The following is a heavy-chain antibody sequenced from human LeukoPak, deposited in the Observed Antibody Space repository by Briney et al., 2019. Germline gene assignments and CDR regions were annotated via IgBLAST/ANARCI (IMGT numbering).Heavy chain of an antibody. CDR2: ISYDGSNK. CDR3: ARGSGTITTGYYYMDV. Sequence: PGGSLRLSCAASGFTFSSYGMHWVRQAPGKGLEWVAVISYDGSNKYYADSVKGRFTISRDNSKNTLYLQMNSLRAEDTAVNYCARGSGTITTGYYYMDVWGKGTTVTVSS. CDR1: GFTFSSYG. D-gene: IGHD1-14*01. J-gene: IGHJ6*03. V-gene: IGHV3-30*03.